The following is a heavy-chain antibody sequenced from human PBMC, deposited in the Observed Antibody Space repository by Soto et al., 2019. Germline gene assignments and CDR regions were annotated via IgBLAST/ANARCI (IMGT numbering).Heavy chain of an antibody. V-gene: IGHV3-30*18. CDR2: ISYDGSNK. J-gene: IGHJ4*02. CDR3: AKDISAYYYDSSGGVLDY. Sequence: GGSLRLSCAASGFTFSSYGMHWVRQAPGKGLEWVAVISYDGSNKYYADSVKGRFTISRDNSKNTLYLQMNSLRAEGTAVYYCAKDISAYYYDSSGGVLDYWGQGTLVTVSS. CDR1: GFTFSSYG. D-gene: IGHD3-22*01.